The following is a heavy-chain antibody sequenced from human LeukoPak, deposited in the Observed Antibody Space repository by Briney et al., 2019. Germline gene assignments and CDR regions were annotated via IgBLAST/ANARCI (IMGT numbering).Heavy chain of an antibody. CDR2: IIPILGIA. V-gene: IGHV1-69*02. CDR3: ARVYYDSSGYGYYGMDV. D-gene: IGHD3-22*01. J-gene: IGHJ6*02. Sequence: GASVKVSCKASGGTFSSYTISWVRQAPGQGLEWMGRIIPILGIANYAQKFQGRVTITANKSTSTAYMELSSLRSGDTAVYYCARVYYDSSGYGYYGMDVWGQGTTVTVSS. CDR1: GGTFSSYT.